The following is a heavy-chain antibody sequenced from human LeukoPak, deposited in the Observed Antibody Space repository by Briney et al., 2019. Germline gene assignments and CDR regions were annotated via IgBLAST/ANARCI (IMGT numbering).Heavy chain of an antibody. Sequence: LETLSLTCAVYGGSFSGYYWSWIRQPPGKGLEWIGEINHSGSTNYNPSLKSRVTISVDTSKNQFSLKLSSVTAADTAVYYCARVQYDFWSGYFLDFDYWGQGTLVTVSS. D-gene: IGHD3-3*01. J-gene: IGHJ4*02. CDR2: INHSGST. CDR3: ARVQYDFWSGYFLDFDY. V-gene: IGHV4-34*01. CDR1: GGSFSGYY.